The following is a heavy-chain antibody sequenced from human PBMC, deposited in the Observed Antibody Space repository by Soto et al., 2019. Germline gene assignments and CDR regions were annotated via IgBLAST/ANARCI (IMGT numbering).Heavy chain of an antibody. V-gene: IGHV1-69*06. D-gene: IGHD5-12*01. CDR3: ATIRVRGGPLRFED. Sequence: QVQLVQSGAEVKKPGSSVKVSCKTSGDLFSMYSFNWVRQAPGQGLEWMGGVLPITGSTDYAQKFQGRLTITADRSTRTVYMELSRLRSDDTANYYCATIRVRGGPLRFEDGGQGMLITVSS. CDR2: VLPITGST. CDR1: GDLFSMYS. J-gene: IGHJ4*01.